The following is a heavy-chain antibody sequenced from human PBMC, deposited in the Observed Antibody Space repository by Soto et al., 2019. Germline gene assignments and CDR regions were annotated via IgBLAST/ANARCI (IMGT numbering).Heavy chain of an antibody. CDR3: AATPRY. CDR1: GGSISSYY. D-gene: IGHD1-26*01. V-gene: IGHV4-59*01. CDR2: IYSSGST. J-gene: IGHJ4*02. Sequence: SETLSLTCTVSGGSISSYYWSWIRQPPGKGLEWIGYIYSSGSTNYNPSLKGRVTMSLDTSKNQVSLNVTSVTAADTAVYYCAATPRYWGQGRLVTAPQ.